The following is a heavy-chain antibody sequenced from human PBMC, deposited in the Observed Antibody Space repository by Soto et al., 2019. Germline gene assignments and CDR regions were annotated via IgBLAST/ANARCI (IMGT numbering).Heavy chain of an antibody. J-gene: IGHJ5*02. Sequence: LSLTCAVSGGPFSGVYWSWIRQPPGKGLEWIGGVNHRGSANYNPSLESRVTMSVDTSKNQFSLKLTSVTAADSAVYYCARDAFCGSGTCRVGHWFDPWGQGTLVTVSS. D-gene: IGHD2-21*01. V-gene: IGHV4-34*01. CDR2: VNHRGSA. CDR1: GGPFSGVY. CDR3: ARDAFCGSGTCRVGHWFDP.